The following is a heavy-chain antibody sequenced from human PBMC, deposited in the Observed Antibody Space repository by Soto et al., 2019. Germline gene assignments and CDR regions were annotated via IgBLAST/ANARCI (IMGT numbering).Heavy chain of an antibody. Sequence: ASVKVSCKASGYTFTGYYMHWVRQAPGQGLEWMGWINPNSGGTNYAQKFQGRVTMTRDTSISTAYMELSRLRSDDTAVYYCARDRDPASGTYYDILNGPRGGWWFDPWGQGTMVTVYS. CDR1: GYTFTGYY. CDR2: INPNSGGT. V-gene: IGHV1-2*02. CDR3: ARDRDPASGTYYDILNGPRGGWWFDP. D-gene: IGHD3-9*01. J-gene: IGHJ5*02.